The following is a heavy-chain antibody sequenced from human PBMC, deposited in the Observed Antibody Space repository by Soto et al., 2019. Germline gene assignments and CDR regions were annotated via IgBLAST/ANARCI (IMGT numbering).Heavy chain of an antibody. CDR2: ISYDGSNK. V-gene: IGHV3-30*18. J-gene: IGHJ5*02. Sequence: GGSLRLSCAASGFTFSSYGMHWVRQAPGKGLEWVAVISYDGSNKYYADSVKGRFTISRDNSKNTLYLQMNSLRAEDTAVYYCAKDEIPESVAGEHRLGRPNWLFDPWGQGTLVTVSS. D-gene: IGHD2-15*01. CDR1: GFTFSSYG. CDR3: AKDEIPESVAGEHRLGRPNWLFDP.